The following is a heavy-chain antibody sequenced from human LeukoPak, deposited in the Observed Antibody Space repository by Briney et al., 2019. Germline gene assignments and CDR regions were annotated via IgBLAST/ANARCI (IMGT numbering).Heavy chain of an antibody. CDR2: INHSGST. J-gene: IGHJ4*02. V-gene: IGHV4-34*01. CDR1: GGSFSGYY. CDR3: ARFGSGCHYFDY. Sequence: PSETLSLTCAVSGGSFSGYYWSWIRQPPGKGLEWIGEINHSGSTNYNPSLKNRVTISVEASKNQFSLKLRSVTAADTAVYYCARFGSGCHYFDYWGQGTLVTVSS. D-gene: IGHD6-19*01.